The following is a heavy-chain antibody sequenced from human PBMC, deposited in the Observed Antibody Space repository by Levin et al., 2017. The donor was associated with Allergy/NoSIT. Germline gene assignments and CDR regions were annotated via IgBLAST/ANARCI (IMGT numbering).Heavy chain of an antibody. Sequence: GESLKISCAASGFTFSSYAMSWVRQAPGKGLEWVSALSGSGGNTDYADSVKGRFTISRDNSKNTLYLQMNSLRAEDTAVYYCAKGTGSGYIDNSYYYLDFWGKGTTVTVSS. CDR2: LSGSGGNT. J-gene: IGHJ6*03. V-gene: IGHV3-23*01. CDR1: GFTFSSYA. CDR3: AKGTGSGYIDNSYYYLDF. D-gene: IGHD5-12*01.